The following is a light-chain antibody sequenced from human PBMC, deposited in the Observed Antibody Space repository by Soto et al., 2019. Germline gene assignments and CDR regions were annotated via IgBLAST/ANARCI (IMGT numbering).Light chain of an antibody. CDR2: AAS. Sequence: DIQMTQSPSSLSASVGDRVTITCRASQGISNYLAWYQQKPGKVPKLLIYAASTLQSGVPSRFSGSGSGTDFTLTISNLQPEDVATYYCQKYNSAPLITFGPGTKVDIK. V-gene: IGKV1-27*01. CDR3: QKYNSAPLIT. J-gene: IGKJ3*01. CDR1: QGISNY.